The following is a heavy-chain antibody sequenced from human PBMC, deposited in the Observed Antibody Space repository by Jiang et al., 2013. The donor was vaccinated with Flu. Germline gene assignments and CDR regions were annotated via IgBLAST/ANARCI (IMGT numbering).Heavy chain of an antibody. CDR1: GFTFSSYG. J-gene: IGHJ4*02. V-gene: IGHV3-30*18. CDR3: AKDWAVYSSGWGGTT. Sequence: VQLLESGGGVVQPGRSLRLSCAASGFTFSSYGMHWVRQAPGKGLEWVAVISYDGSNKYYADSVKGRFTISRDNSKNTLYLQMNSLRAEDTAVYYCAKDWAVYSSGWGGTTWGQGTLVTV. D-gene: IGHD6-19*01. CDR2: ISYDGSNK.